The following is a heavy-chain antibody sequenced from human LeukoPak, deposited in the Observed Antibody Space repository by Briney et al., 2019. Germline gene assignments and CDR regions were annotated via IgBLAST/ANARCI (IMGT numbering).Heavy chain of an antibody. CDR3: ARASVRYYHYGMDV. CDR1: GGSISSYY. V-gene: IGHV4-59*01. Sequence: SETLSLTCTVSGGSISSYYWSWIRQPPGKGLEWIGYIYYSGSTNYNPSLKSRVTISVDTSKNQFSLKLSSVTAADTAVYYCARASVRYYHYGMDVWGQGTTVTVSS. CDR2: IYYSGST. J-gene: IGHJ6*02. D-gene: IGHD2-2*01.